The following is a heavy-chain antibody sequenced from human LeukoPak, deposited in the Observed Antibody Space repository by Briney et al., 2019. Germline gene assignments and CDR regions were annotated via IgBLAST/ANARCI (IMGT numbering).Heavy chain of an antibody. D-gene: IGHD5-18*01. CDR3: AREKTRIQPVDF. CDR1: GFTFSSYS. V-gene: IGHV3-21*01. Sequence: GGSLRLSCGASGFTFSSYSMNWVRQAPGKGLEWVSSISSTGSYIYYADSVKGRFTISRDNAKNSLFLQMSSLRAEDTAVYYCAREKTRIQPVDFWGQGTLVTVSS. CDR2: ISSTGSYI. J-gene: IGHJ4*02.